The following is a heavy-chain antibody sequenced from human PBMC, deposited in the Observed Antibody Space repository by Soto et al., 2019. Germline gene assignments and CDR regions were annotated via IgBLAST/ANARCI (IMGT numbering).Heavy chain of an antibody. D-gene: IGHD6-19*01. CDR1: GASISSYY. CDR2: TYSSGST. CDR3: ARVRRAVAGIWGIDH. Sequence: QVQLQESGPGLVKPSETLSLTCTVSGASISSYYWSWIRQPPGRGLEWIGYTYSSGSTNYNPSLKSPITMSVDTSQNQLSLKLTSVTAADTAVSYFARVRRAVAGIWGIDHWGQGTLVTVSS. V-gene: IGHV4-59*01. J-gene: IGHJ4*02.